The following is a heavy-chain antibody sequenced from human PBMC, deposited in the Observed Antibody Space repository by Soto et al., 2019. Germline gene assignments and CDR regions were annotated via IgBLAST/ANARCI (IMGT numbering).Heavy chain of an antibody. CDR1: GYTFTSYA. CDR3: ASSYYGSGNPKDYYYGMDV. J-gene: IGHJ6*02. D-gene: IGHD3-10*01. CDR2: INAGNGNT. V-gene: IGHV1-3*01. Sequence: QVQLVQSGAEVKKPGASVKVSCKASGYTFTSYAMHWVRQAPGQRLEWMGWINAGNGNTKYSQKFQGRVTITRDTSASTAYMELSSLRSEDTAVDYWASSYYGSGNPKDYYYGMDVWGQGTTVTVSS.